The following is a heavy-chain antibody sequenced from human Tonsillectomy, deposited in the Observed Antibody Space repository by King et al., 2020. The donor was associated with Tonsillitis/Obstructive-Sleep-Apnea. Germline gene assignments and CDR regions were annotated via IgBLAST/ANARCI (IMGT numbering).Heavy chain of an antibody. J-gene: IGHJ4*02. D-gene: IGHD3-22*01. CDR2: IYNSGGT. CDR1: GGSISSGGYY. CDR3: ARGVHDRSGYYVPVEY. V-gene: IGHV4-31*03. Sequence: QLPESGPGLVKPSQTLSLTCTVSGGSISSGGYYWSWIRQHPGKGLEWIGYIYNSGGTYYNPSLKSRVTISVDTSKNQFSLKLSSVTAAETAVYYCARGVHDRSGYYVPVEYWGQGTLVTVSS.